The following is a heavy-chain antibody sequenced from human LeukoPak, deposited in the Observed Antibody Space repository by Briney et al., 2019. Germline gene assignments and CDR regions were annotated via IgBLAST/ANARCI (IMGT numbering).Heavy chain of an antibody. Sequence: KFQGRVTITRDTSASTAYMELSSLKSEDTAVYYCARVRVDGYTAFDIWGQGTMVTVSS. CDR3: ARVRVDGYTAFDI. D-gene: IGHD5-24*01. V-gene: IGHV1-3*01. J-gene: IGHJ3*02.